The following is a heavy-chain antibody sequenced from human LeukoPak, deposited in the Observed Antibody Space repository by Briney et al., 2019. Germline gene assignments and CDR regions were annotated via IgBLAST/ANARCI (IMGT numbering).Heavy chain of an antibody. D-gene: IGHD6-13*01. CDR2: INHSGST. CDR3: ARGSSPLIWAAAALYWYFDL. CDR1: GGSFSGYY. V-gene: IGHV4-34*01. J-gene: IGHJ2*01. Sequence: PSETLSLTCAVYGGSFSGYYWSWIRQPPGKGLEWIGEINHSGSTNYNPSLKSRVTISVDTSKNQFSLKLSSVTAADTAVYYCARGSSPLIWAAAALYWYFDLWGRGTLVTVSS.